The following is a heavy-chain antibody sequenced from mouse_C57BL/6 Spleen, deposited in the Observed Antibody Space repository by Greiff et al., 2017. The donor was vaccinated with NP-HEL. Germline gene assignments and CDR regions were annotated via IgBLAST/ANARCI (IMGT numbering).Heavy chain of an antibody. J-gene: IGHJ2*01. Sequence: QVHVKQPGAELVMPGASVKLSCKASGYTFTSYWMHWVKQRPGQGLEWIGEIDPSDSYTNYNQKFKGKSTLTVDKSSSTAYMQLSSLTSEDSAVYYCARRDSSGYVVYWGQGTTLTVSS. CDR2: IDPSDSYT. CDR1: GYTFTSYW. CDR3: ARRDSSGYVVY. V-gene: IGHV1-69*01. D-gene: IGHD3-2*02.